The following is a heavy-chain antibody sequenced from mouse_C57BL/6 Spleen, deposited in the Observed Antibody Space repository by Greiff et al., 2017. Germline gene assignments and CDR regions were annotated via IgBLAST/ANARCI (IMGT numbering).Heavy chain of an antibody. CDR1: GYTFTSYW. V-gene: IGHV1-64*01. CDR2: IHPNSGST. D-gene: IGHD1-1*01. Sequence: VQLQQPGAELVKPGASVKLSCKASGYTFTSYWMHWVKQRPGQGLEWIGMIHPNSGSTNYNEKFKSKATLTVDKSSSTAYMQLSSLTSEDSAVYYCARGDYGSRGWYCDVWGTGTTATVPS. CDR3: ARGDYGSRGWYCDV. J-gene: IGHJ1*03.